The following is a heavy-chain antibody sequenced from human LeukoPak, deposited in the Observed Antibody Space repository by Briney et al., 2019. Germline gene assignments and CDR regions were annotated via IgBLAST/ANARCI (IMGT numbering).Heavy chain of an antibody. CDR1: GFTFSSYS. Sequence: GGSLRLSCAASGFTFSSYSMNWVRQAPGKGLEWVSYIDSDTDDIHYADSVKGRFTISRDNAKNSLYLQMNSLRAEDTAVYYCAREQQLDAFDIWGQGTMVTVSS. D-gene: IGHD6-13*01. J-gene: IGHJ3*02. V-gene: IGHV3-21*01. CDR3: AREQQLDAFDI. CDR2: IDSDTDDI.